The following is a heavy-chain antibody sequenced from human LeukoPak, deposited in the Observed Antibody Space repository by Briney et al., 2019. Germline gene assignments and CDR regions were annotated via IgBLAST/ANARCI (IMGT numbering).Heavy chain of an antibody. CDR1: GFTFSSYE. V-gene: IGHV3-23*01. D-gene: IGHD2-15*01. Sequence: GGSLRLSCAASGFTFSSYEMNWVRQAPGKGLEWVSAISGSGGSTYYADSVKGRFTISRDNSKNTLYLQMNSLRAEDTAVYYCAKVGREVVVVVAAAFSYWGQGTLGTVSS. CDR2: ISGSGGST. CDR3: AKVGREVVVVVAAAFSY. J-gene: IGHJ4*02.